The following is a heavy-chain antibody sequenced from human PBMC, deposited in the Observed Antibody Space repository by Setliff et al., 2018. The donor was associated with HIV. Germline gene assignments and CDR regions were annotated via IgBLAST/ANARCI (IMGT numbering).Heavy chain of an antibody. CDR1: GGSISSGSYY. Sequence: SETLSLTCTVSGGSISSGSYYWNWMRQPAGKRLEWIGRVYTSGSTNYNPSLKSRVTISVDTSKNQFSLKLSSVTAADTAVYYCATHCTSTSCYSAGLDYWGQGTLVTVSS. D-gene: IGHD2-2*01. CDR2: VYTSGST. CDR3: ATHCTSTSCYSAGLDY. J-gene: IGHJ4*02. V-gene: IGHV4-61*02.